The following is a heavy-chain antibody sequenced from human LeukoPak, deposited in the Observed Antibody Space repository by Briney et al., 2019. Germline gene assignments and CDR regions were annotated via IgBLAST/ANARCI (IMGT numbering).Heavy chain of an antibody. CDR2: IYSGGST. D-gene: IGHD1-26*01. CDR3: ARSYGTGAARGYLDS. CDR1: GFTVSSNY. V-gene: IGHV3-53*01. J-gene: IGHJ4*02. Sequence: GGSLRLSCAASGFTVSSNYMSWVRQAPGKGLEWVSVIYSGGSTYYADSVKGRFTISTDNSRNTLYLQMNSLRAEDTAVYYCARSYGTGAARGYLDSWGQGTLVTVS.